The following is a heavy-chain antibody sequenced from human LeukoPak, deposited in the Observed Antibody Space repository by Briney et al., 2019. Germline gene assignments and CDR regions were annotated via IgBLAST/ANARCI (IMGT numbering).Heavy chain of an antibody. CDR1: GFTFSSYA. CDR3: ARAPIAAARGYYFDY. J-gene: IGHJ4*02. D-gene: IGHD6-13*01. CDR2: ISYDGSNK. V-gene: IGHV3-30-3*01. Sequence: GGSLRLSCAASGFTFSSYAMHWVRQAPGKGLEWVAVISYDGSNKYYADSVKGRFTISRDNSKNTLYLQMNSLRAEDTAVYYCARAPIAAARGYYFDYWGQGTLVAVSS.